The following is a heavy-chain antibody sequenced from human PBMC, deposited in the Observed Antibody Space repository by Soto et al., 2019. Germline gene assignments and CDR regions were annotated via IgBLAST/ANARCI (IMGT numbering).Heavy chain of an antibody. D-gene: IGHD5-18*01. CDR3: AAAFVGYSYGQNNWFDP. J-gene: IGHJ5*02. Sequence: SVKVSCKASGFTFTSSAVQWVRQARGQRLEWIGWIVVGSGNTNYAQKFQERVTITRDMSTSTAYMELSSLRSEDTAVYYCAAAFVGYSYGQNNWFDPWGQGTLVTVSS. CDR2: IVVGSGNT. CDR1: GFTFTSSA. V-gene: IGHV1-58*01.